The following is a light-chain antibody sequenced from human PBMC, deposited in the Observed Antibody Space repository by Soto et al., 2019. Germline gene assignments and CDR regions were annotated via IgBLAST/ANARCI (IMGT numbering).Light chain of an antibody. V-gene: IGLV1-44*01. CDR1: KSNIGDNT. Sequence: QSVLTQPPSASGTRGQRVTISCSGSKSNIGDNTVNWYQQLPGTAPKLVIYSNNQRPSGVPDRFSGSKSGTSASLAISGLQSEDEADYHCAAWDDSLNGPVFGGGTKLTVL. CDR2: SNN. CDR3: AAWDDSLNGPV. J-gene: IGLJ3*02.